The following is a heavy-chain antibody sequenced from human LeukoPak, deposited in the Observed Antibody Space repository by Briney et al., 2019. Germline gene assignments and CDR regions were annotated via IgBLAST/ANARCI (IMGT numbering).Heavy chain of an antibody. V-gene: IGHV5-51*01. CDR2: IYPGDSNT. CDR1: GYNFATYW. J-gene: IGHJ4*02. CDR3: ARQRAWTTIDY. Sequence: AGESLKISCKTSGYNFATYWIGWVRQTPGKGLEWMGIIYPGDSNTTYSPSFQGQVTISADKSVSTAYLQWTSLKASDTATYYCARQRAWTTIDYWGQGSLVAVSS. D-gene: IGHD4-17*01.